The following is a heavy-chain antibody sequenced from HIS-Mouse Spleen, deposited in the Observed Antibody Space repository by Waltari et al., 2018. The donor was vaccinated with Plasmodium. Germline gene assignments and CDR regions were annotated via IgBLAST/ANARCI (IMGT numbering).Heavy chain of an antibody. D-gene: IGHD3-16*01. V-gene: IGHV3-30*18. Sequence: QVQLVESGGGLVQPGRSLRLSCEDSGFTFSSYGMHWVRQAPGKGLEWVAVISYDGSNKYYADSVKGRFTISRDNSKNTLYLQMNSLRAEDTAVYYCAKAQGVINFDYWGQGTLVTVSS. J-gene: IGHJ4*02. CDR2: ISYDGSNK. CDR3: AKAQGVINFDY. CDR1: GFTFSSYG.